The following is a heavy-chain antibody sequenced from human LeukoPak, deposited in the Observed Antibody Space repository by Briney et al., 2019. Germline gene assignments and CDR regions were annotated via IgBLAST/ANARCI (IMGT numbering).Heavy chain of an antibody. CDR2: IYHSGST. CDR1: GGSISGGGYY. CDR3: ARALMVRGAFDAFDI. V-gene: IGHV4-30-2*01. J-gene: IGHJ3*02. Sequence: SQTLSLTCTVSGGSISGGGYYWSWIRQPPGKGLEWIGYIYHSGSTYYNPSLKSRVTISVDRSKNQFSLKLSSVTAADTAVYYCARALMVRGAFDAFDIWGQGTMVTVSS. D-gene: IGHD3-10*01.